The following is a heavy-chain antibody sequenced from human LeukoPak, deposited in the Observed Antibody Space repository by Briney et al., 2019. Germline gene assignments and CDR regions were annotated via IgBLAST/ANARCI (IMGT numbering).Heavy chain of an antibody. D-gene: IGHD4-17*01. J-gene: IGHJ5*02. Sequence: PSETLSLTCTVSGGSISSSSYYWGWIRQHPGKGLEWIGCIYYSGKTYDSPSLKSRVTISVDTSKNQFSLKLSSVTAADTAVYYCARVYGANPPDAWGQGTLVTVSS. CDR1: GGSISSSSYY. V-gene: IGHV4-31*03. CDR3: ARVYGANPPDA. CDR2: IYYSGKT.